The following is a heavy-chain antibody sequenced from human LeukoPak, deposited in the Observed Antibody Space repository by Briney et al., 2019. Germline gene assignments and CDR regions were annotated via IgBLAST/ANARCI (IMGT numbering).Heavy chain of an antibody. CDR1: GGSISSSSYY. CDR3: ARTDIVVVPAAMRYYGMDV. Sequence: SETLSLTCTVSGGSISSSSYYWGWIRQPPGKGLEWIGSIYYSGSTYYNPSLKSRVTISVDTSKNQFSLKLSSVTAADTAVYYCARTDIVVVPAAMRYYGMDVWGQGTTVTVSS. V-gene: IGHV4-39*07. D-gene: IGHD2-2*01. J-gene: IGHJ6*02. CDR2: IYYSGST.